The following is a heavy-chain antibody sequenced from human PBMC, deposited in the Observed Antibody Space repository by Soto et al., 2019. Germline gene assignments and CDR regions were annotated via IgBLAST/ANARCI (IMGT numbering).Heavy chain of an antibody. Sequence: SETLYRTCTVSGGSISIYYWSWIRQPAGKGLEWIGRIYTSGSTNYNPSLKSRVTISVDTSKNLFSLKLSSVTAADTSVYHCARGGSMIRGRNFFDAWGPGVPVTVSS. V-gene: IGHV4-4*07. D-gene: IGHD3-10*01. CDR1: GGSISIYY. CDR2: IYTSGST. J-gene: IGHJ4*02. CDR3: ARGGSMIRGRNFFDA.